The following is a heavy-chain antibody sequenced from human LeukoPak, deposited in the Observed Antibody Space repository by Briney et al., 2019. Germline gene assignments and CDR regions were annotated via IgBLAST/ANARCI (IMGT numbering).Heavy chain of an antibody. CDR2: IKQDGSEK. V-gene: IGHV3-7*01. Sequence: ETLSLTCVAYGASFSGYYWSWRWIGQPPGKGLEWVANIKQDGSEKYYVDSVKGRFTISRDNAKNSLYLQMNSLRAEDTAVYYCARGIWQQLSYYYMDVWGKGTTVTVSS. J-gene: IGHJ6*03. CDR1: GASFSGYYW. D-gene: IGHD6-13*01. CDR3: ARGIWQQLSYYYMDV.